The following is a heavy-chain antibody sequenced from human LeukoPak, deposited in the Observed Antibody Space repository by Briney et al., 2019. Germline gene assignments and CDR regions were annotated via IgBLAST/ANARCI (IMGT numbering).Heavy chain of an antibody. Sequence: GGSLRLSCAASGFTFSSYDMNWVRQAPGKGLEWVSYISSSGNTIYYADSVKGRFTISRDNAKNSLFLQMNSLRAEDTAVYYCARDSVKALDDGFDFWGQGTMVTVSS. CDR1: GFTFSSYD. CDR2: ISSSGNTI. J-gene: IGHJ3*01. D-gene: IGHD3-10*01. V-gene: IGHV3-48*03. CDR3: ARDSVKALDDGFDF.